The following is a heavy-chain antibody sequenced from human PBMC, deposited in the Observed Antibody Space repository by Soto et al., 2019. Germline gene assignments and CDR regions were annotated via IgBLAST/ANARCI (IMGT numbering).Heavy chain of an antibody. J-gene: IGHJ3*02. CDR1: GYSFTNYW. CDR3: ARHASEGYCSGASCSILVPFDI. V-gene: IGHV5-51*01. CDR2: IYPGDSDT. Sequence: PGESLKISCKASGYSFTNYWIGWVRQLPGKGLEWMGIIYPGDSDTRYSPSLQGQVTISVDKSTSTAYLHWSSLKASDTAMYYCARHASEGYCSGASCSILVPFDIWGHGTMVTVSS. D-gene: IGHD2-15*01.